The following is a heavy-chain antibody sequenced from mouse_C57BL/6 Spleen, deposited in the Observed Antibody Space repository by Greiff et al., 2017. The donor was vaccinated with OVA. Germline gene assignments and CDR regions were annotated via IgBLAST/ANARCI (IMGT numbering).Heavy chain of an antibody. CDR2: IWTGGGT. D-gene: IGHD3-2*02. J-gene: IGHJ2*01. V-gene: IGHV2-9-1*01. CDR3: ARRTDSSGYYFGY. CDR1: GFSLTSYA. Sequence: VQLQQSGPGLVAPSQSLSITCTVSGFSLTSYAISWVRQPPGKGLEWIGVIWTGGGTNYNSAHKSRLSISKDNSKSQVFLKMNSLQTDDTARYYCARRTDSSGYYFGYWGQRTTLTVSS.